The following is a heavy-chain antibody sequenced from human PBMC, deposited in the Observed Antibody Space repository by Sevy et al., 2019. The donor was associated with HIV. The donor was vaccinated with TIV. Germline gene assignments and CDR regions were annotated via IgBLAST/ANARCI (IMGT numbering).Heavy chain of an antibody. CDR2: IIPIFGTA. D-gene: IGHD3-10*01. Sequence: ASVKVSCKASGGTFSSYAISWVRQAPGQGLEWMGGIIPIFGTANYAQKFQGRVTITADESTGTAYMELSSLRSEDTAVYYCARAIRNYYGSGSYYHPLASKYYYYGMDVWGQGTTVTVSS. CDR1: GGTFSSYA. V-gene: IGHV1-69*13. CDR3: ARAIRNYYGSGSYYHPLASKYYYYGMDV. J-gene: IGHJ6*02.